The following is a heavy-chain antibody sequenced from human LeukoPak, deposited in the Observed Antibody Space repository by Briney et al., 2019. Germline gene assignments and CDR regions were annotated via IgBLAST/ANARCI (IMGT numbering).Heavy chain of an antibody. CDR3: ARRYFDY. CDR2: IKQDGSEK. Sequence: PGGSLRLSCVASGFTFSSYWMSWVRQAPGKGLEWVANIKQDGSEKYYVDSVKGRFTISRDNAKNSLYLQMNSLRAEDTAVYYCARRYFDYWGQRTLVTVSS. CDR1: GFTFSSYW. J-gene: IGHJ4*02. V-gene: IGHV3-7*03.